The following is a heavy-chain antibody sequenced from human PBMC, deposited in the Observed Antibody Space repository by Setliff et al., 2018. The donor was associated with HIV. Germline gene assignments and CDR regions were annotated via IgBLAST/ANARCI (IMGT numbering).Heavy chain of an antibody. J-gene: IGHJ4*02. CDR2: IYYSGST. V-gene: IGHV4-39*07. CDR1: GASISSSSYY. D-gene: IGHD6-13*01. CDR3: ASSNSWSTLDY. Sequence: PSETLSLTCTVSGASISSSSYYWGWIRQPPGKGLEWIGSIYYSGSTYYNPSLKSRVTISVGSSKNQFSLNLSSVTAADTAVYYCASSNSWSTLDYWGQGALVTVSS.